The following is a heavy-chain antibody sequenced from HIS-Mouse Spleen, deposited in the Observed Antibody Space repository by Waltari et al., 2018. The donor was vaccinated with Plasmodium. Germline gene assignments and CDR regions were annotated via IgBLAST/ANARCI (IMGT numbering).Heavy chain of an antibody. V-gene: IGHV4-39*07. J-gene: IGHJ4*02. D-gene: IGHD1-7*01. Sequence: QLQLQESGTGLVKPSETLSLTCTVSGGSISRRSYYRGWIRQPPGTGLEWIGSIYYSGSTYYNPSLKSRVTISVDTSKNQFSLKLSSVTAADTAVYYCARDRITGTSYFDYWGQGTLVTVSS. CDR1: GGSISRRSYY. CDR3: ARDRITGTSYFDY. CDR2: IYYSGST.